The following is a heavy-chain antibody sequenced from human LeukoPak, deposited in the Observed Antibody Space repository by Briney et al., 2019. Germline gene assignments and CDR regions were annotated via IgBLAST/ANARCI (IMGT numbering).Heavy chain of an antibody. D-gene: IGHD3-16*01. V-gene: IGHV4-34*01. CDR2: INHSGST. J-gene: IGHJ6*03. Sequence: SETLSLTCAVYGGSFSGYYWSWIRQPPGKGLEWIGEINHSGSTNYNPSLKSRVTISVDTSKNQFSLKLSSVTAADTAVYYCARQGWGYYYYMDVWGKGTTVTISS. CDR1: GGSFSGYY. CDR3: ARQGWGYYYYMDV.